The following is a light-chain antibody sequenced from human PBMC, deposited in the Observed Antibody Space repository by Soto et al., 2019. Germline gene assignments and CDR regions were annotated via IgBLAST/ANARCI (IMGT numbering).Light chain of an antibody. CDR2: QVS. CDR1: QSLVYSDGNSY. Sequence: DIVLTQTPLSSPVTLGQPASISCRSSQSLVYSDGNSYLSWLQQRPGQPLRLLIYQVSERFSGVPDRFSCSGAGTDFTLKISRVEPEDVGVYYCMQATQSRTFGQGTRLEIK. V-gene: IGKV2-24*01. CDR3: MQATQSRT. J-gene: IGKJ5*01.